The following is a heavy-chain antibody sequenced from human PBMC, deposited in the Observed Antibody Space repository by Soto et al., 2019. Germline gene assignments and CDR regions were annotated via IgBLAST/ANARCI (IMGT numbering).Heavy chain of an antibody. D-gene: IGHD1-26*01. CDR2: IHNSVST. CDR1: GGSISSGDYY. CDR3: ARSRYSGSYFFDY. Sequence: SETLSLTCTVSGGSISSGDYYWSWIRQPPGKGLEWIAYIHNSVSTHYNPSLKSRVTISVDTSKNQFSLKLSSVTAADTAVYYCARSRYSGSYFFDYWVQGILVT. J-gene: IGHJ4*02. V-gene: IGHV4-30-4*01.